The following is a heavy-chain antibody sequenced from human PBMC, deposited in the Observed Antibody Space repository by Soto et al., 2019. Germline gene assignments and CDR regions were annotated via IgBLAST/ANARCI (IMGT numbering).Heavy chain of an antibody. J-gene: IGHJ4*02. Sequence: GGSLRLSCAASGFTFSSYAMSWVRQAPGKGLEWVSAISGSGGSTYYADSVKGRFTISRDNSKNTLYLQMNSLRAEDTAVYYCAKDDEDYYDSSGYYPVDYRGQGTLVTVSS. CDR3: AKDDEDYYDSSGYYPVDY. CDR2: ISGSGGST. V-gene: IGHV3-23*01. D-gene: IGHD3-22*01. CDR1: GFTFSSYA.